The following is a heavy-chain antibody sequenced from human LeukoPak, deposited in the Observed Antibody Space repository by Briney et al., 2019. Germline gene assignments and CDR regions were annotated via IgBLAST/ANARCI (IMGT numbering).Heavy chain of an antibody. Sequence: GGSLRLSCAASGFDFGAYEMNWLRQAPGKGLEWVAYFAGSDTTKYYADSVRGRFTVSRDNAKNSLYLQINSLRAEDTALYYCTTRGYHLDSWGQGTLVTVSS. D-gene: IGHD3-22*01. CDR3: TTRGYHLDS. CDR1: GFDFGAYE. V-gene: IGHV3-48*03. J-gene: IGHJ4*02. CDR2: FAGSDTTK.